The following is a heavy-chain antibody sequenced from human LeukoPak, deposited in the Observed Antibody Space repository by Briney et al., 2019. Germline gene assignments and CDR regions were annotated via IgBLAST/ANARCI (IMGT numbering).Heavy chain of an antibody. D-gene: IGHD3-10*01. CDR1: GGTFSSYA. V-gene: IGHV1-69*13. Sequence: ASVKVSCKASGGTFSSYAISWVRQAPGQGLEWMGGIIPIFGTANYAQKFQGRVTITADESTSTAYMELSSLRSEDTAVYYCARALLTRDYYGSGVAWRDYYYYYGMDVWGQGTTVTVSS. CDR2: IIPIFGTA. CDR3: ARALLTRDYYGSGVAWRDYYYYYGMDV. J-gene: IGHJ6*02.